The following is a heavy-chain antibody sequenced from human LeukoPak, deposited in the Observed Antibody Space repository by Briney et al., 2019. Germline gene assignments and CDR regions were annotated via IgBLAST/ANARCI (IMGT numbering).Heavy chain of an antibody. J-gene: IGHJ6*03. CDR3: ARDKYFDWLLSGTYYYYYMDV. D-gene: IGHD3-9*01. V-gene: IGHV4-4*07. CDR2: IYTSGST. Sequence: SETLSLTCTVSGGSISSYYWSWIRQPAGKGLEWIGRIYTSGSTNYNPSLKSRVTMSVDTSKNQFSLKLSSVTAADTAVYYCARDKYFDWLLSGTYYYYYMDVWGKGTTVTVSS. CDR1: GGSISSYY.